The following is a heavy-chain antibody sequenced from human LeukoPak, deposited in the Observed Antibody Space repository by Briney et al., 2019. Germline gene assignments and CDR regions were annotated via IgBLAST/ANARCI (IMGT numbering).Heavy chain of an antibody. Sequence: GGSLRLSCAASGFTFSSLWMSWVRQAPGKGLEWVANINEGGSADYYADSVRGRFTISRDNAKNSLHLQMNNLRAEDTAVYYCARDWEHSSDYWGQGTLVTVSS. D-gene: IGHD3-22*01. CDR2: INEGGSAD. J-gene: IGHJ4*02. CDR3: ARDWEHSSDY. V-gene: IGHV3-7*01. CDR1: GFTFSSLW.